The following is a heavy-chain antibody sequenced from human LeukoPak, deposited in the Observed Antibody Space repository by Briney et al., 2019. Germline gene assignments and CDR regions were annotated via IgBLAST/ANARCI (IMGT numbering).Heavy chain of an antibody. CDR1: GFTFSSYS. J-gene: IGHJ5*02. D-gene: IGHD2-2*01. V-gene: IGHV3-21*01. CDR2: ISSSSSYI. CDR3: AKDFLVRYCSSTSCSPDWFDP. Sequence: PGGSLRLSCAASGFTFSSYSMNWVRQAPGKGLEWVSSISSSSSYIYYADSVKGRFTISRDNSKNTLYLQMNSLRAEDTAVYYCAKDFLVRYCSSTSCSPDWFDPWGQGTLVTVSS.